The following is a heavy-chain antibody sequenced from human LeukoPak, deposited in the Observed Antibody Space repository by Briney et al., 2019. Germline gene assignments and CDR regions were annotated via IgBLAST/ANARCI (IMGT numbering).Heavy chain of an antibody. V-gene: IGHV4-34*01. Sequence: SETLSLTCAVYGGSFSGYYWSWIRQPPGKGLEWIREINHSGSTNYNPSLKSRVTLSVDTSKNQFSLKLSSVTAADTAVYYCARRYYDSSGYLPPTFDYWGQGTLVTVSS. CDR3: ARRYYDSSGYLPPTFDY. D-gene: IGHD3-22*01. J-gene: IGHJ4*02. CDR1: GGSFSGYY. CDR2: INHSGST.